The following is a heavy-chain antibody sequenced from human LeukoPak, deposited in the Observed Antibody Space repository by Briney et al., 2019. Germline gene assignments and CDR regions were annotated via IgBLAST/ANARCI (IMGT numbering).Heavy chain of an antibody. J-gene: IGHJ3*02. CDR1: GYTFTGYY. CDR3: ARAASGGSGPFDI. CDR2: INPNSGGT. Sequence: ASVKVSCKASGYTFTGYYMHWVRQAPGQGLEWMGWINPNSGGTNYAQKFQGWVTMTRDTSISTAYMELSRLRSDDTAVYYRARAASGGSGPFDIWGQGTMVTVSS. D-gene: IGHD3-10*01. V-gene: IGHV1-2*04.